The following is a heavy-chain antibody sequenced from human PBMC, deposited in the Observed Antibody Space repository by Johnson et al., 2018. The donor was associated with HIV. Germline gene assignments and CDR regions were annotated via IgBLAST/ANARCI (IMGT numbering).Heavy chain of an antibody. CDR3: ARRVEGRRSANDAFDI. J-gene: IGHJ3*02. CDR2: ISYDGSNK. V-gene: IGHV3-30*03. D-gene: IGHD1-1*01. Sequence: QVQLVESGGGLVKPGRSLRLSCAASGFTFSSYGMHWVRQAPGKGLEWVAVISYDGSNKYYADSVKGRFTVSRDNSKNSLYLQMNSLRAEDTAVYYCARRVEGRRSANDAFDIWGQGTMVTVSS. CDR1: GFTFSSYG.